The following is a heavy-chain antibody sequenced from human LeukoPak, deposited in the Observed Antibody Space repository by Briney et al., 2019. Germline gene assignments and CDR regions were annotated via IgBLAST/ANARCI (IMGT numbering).Heavy chain of an antibody. CDR3: ARGGIAGTTDYYYYYGMDV. V-gene: IGHV1-2*04. D-gene: IGHD1-20*01. CDR2: INPNSGGT. Sequence: GASVKVSCKASGYTFTGYYMHWVRQAPGQGLEWVGWINPNSGGTNYAQKFQGWVTMTRDTSISTAYIELSRLRSDDTAVYYCARGGIAGTTDYYYYYGMDVWGKGTTVTVSS. J-gene: IGHJ6*04. CDR1: GYTFTGYY.